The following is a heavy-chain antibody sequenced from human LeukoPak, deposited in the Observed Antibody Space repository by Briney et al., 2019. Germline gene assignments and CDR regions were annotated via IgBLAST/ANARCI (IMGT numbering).Heavy chain of an antibody. CDR3: ARDAATDDAFDI. CDR1: GFNFRSAW. Sequence: GGSLRLSCTASGFNFRSAWMSWVRQAPGKGLEWVSSINSDSSYIYYADSMKGRFFISRDNAKDSLYLHMNSLRAEDTAVYYCARDAATDDAFDIWGQGTMVTVSS. V-gene: IGHV3-21*01. J-gene: IGHJ3*02. CDR2: INSDSSYI. D-gene: IGHD6-13*01.